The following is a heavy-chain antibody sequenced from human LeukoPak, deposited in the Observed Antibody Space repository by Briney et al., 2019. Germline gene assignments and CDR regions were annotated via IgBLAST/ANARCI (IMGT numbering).Heavy chain of an antibody. CDR2: IGGSGGST. J-gene: IGHJ4*02. D-gene: IGHD2-2*01. CDR3: ARDLGRYCSTTSCYGLDY. Sequence: GGSLRLSCAASGFTFSNYAMNWVRQAPGKGLEWVSAIGGSGGSTSYADSVKGRFTISRDTSKNSLYLQMNSLRAEDTAVYYCARDLGRYCSTTSCYGLDYWGQGTLVTVSS. CDR1: GFTFSNYA. V-gene: IGHV3-23*01.